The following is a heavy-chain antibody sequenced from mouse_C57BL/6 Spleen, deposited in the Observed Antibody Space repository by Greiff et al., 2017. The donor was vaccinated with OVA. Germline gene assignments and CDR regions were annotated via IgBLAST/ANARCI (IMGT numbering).Heavy chain of an antibody. J-gene: IGHJ2*01. Sequence: SGTVLARPGASVKMSCKTSGYTFTSYWMHWVKQRPGQGLEWIGAIYPGNSDTSYNQKFKGKAKLTAVTSASTAYMELSSLTNEDSAVYYCTGDYYGSSYYFDYWGQGTTLTVSS. V-gene: IGHV1-5*01. D-gene: IGHD1-1*01. CDR2: IYPGNSDT. CDR3: TGDYYGSSYYFDY. CDR1: GYTFTSYW.